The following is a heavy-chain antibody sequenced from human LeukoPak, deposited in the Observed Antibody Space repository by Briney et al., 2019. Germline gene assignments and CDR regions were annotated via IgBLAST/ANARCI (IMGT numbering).Heavy chain of an antibody. V-gene: IGHV4-39*01. J-gene: IGHJ6*03. CDR2: LYYSGST. D-gene: IGHD3-10*01. Sequence: PSGTLSLTCTVSGGSISSSSYYWGWIRQPPGKGLEWIGTLYYSGSTYYNPSLKSRVTISVDTSKNQFSLRLSSVTAADTAVYYCASYKGGSGSYYKIEARYYHMDVWGKGTTVIISS. CDR1: GGSISSSSYY. CDR3: ASYKGGSGSYYKIEARYYHMDV.